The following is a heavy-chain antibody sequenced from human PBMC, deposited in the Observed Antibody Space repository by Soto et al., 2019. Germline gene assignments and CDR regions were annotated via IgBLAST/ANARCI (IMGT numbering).Heavy chain of an antibody. CDR1: GYTFTSYY. CDR2: INPSGGST. D-gene: IGHD2-8*01. V-gene: IGHV1-46*01. CDR3: ARDLGYCTNGVCPRRWFDP. Sequence: ASVKVSCKASGYTFTSYYMHWVRQAPGQGLEWMGIINPSGGSTSYAQKFQGRVTITRDTSTSTAYMELSSLRSEDTAVYYCARDLGYCTNGVCPRRWFDPWGQGTLVTVSS. J-gene: IGHJ5*02.